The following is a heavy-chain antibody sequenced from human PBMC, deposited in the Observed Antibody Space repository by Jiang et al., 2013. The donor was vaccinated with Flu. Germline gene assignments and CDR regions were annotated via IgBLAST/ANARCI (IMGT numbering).Heavy chain of an antibody. CDR1: GGTFSSYA. J-gene: IGHJ4*02. D-gene: IGHD5-18*01. Sequence: SGAEVKKPGSSVKVSCKASGGTFSSYAISWVRQAPGQGLEWMGRIIPILGIANCAQKFQGRVTITADKSTSTAYMELSSLRSEDTAVYYCARGYSYGYDEGLLEPDYWGQGTLVTVSS. CDR2: IIPILGIA. CDR3: ARGYSYGYDEGLLEPDY. V-gene: IGHV1-69*04.